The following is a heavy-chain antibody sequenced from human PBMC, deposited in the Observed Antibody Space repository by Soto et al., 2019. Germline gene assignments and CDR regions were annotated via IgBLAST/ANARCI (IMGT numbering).Heavy chain of an antibody. J-gene: IGHJ5*02. Sequence: QVQLVESGGGLVKPGGSLRLSCAASGFTFSDYYMSWIRQAPGKGLEWVSYISPSGGTIYYADSVKGRFTLSSDNAKNSLYLQMNSLRAEDTAVYHCVRVGYAYGNDPWGQGTLVAVSS. D-gene: IGHD3-10*01. CDR3: VRVGYAYGNDP. CDR2: ISPSGGTI. V-gene: IGHV3-11*01. CDR1: GFTFSDYY.